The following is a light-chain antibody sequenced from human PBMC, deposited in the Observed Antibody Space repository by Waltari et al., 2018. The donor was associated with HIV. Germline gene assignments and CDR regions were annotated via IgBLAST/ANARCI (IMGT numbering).Light chain of an antibody. V-gene: IGLV3-1*01. CDR3: HAWDSTTVL. Sequence: YELTQSPSVSVSPGQTAIITCSGDHSERNYACWSQQNPGQYPLLLLYQDTKRPSGIPERFSGSKSGNTATLTISGTQALDEADYYCHAWDSTTVLFGGGTELTVL. J-gene: IGLJ2*01. CDR2: QDT. CDR1: HSERNY.